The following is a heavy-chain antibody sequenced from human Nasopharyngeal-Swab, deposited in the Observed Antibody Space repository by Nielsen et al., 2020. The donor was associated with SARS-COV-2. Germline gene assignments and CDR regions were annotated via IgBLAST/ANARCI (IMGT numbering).Heavy chain of an antibody. D-gene: IGHD4-23*01. J-gene: IGHJ2*01. V-gene: IGHV3-30-3*01. Sequence: GESLKISCAASGFTFSSYAMHWVRQAPGKGLEWVAVISYDGNNKYYADSVKGRFTISRDNSENTLYLQMNSLRAEDTAVYYCASAYGGSYWYFDLWGRGTLVTVSS. CDR2: ISYDGNNK. CDR3: ASAYGGSYWYFDL. CDR1: GFTFSSYA.